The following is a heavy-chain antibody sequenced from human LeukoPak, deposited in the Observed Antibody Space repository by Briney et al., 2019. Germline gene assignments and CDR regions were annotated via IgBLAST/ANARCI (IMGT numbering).Heavy chain of an antibody. Sequence: SETQSLTCTVSGGSISSGGYYWSWIRQPPGKGLEWIGYIYHSGSTYYNPSLKSRVTISVDRSKNQFSLKLSSVTAADTAVYYCARDCSSTSCAPSPWGQGTLVTVSS. V-gene: IGHV4-30-2*01. D-gene: IGHD2-2*01. J-gene: IGHJ5*02. CDR3: ARDCSSTSCAPSP. CDR1: GGSISSGGYY. CDR2: IYHSGST.